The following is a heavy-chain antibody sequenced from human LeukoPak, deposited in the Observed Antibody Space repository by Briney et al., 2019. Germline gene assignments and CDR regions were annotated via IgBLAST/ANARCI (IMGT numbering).Heavy chain of an antibody. CDR3: ARDGDSYGYGIDY. D-gene: IGHD5-18*01. J-gene: IGHJ4*02. CDR1: GFTFSNFW. Sequence: PGGSLRLSCAASGFTFSNFWMNWVRQAPGKGLEWVSYISSSGSTIYYADSVKGRFTISRDNAKNSLYLQMNSLRGEDTAIYYCARDGDSYGYGIDYWGQGTLVTVSP. V-gene: IGHV3-48*04. CDR2: ISSSGSTI.